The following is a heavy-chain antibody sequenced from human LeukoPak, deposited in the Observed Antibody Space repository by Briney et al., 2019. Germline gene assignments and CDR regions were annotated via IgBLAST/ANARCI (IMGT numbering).Heavy chain of an antibody. V-gene: IGHV3-49*03. CDR1: GFTFGDYA. CDR2: IRSKAYGGTT. D-gene: IGHD3-22*01. J-gene: IGHJ5*02. CDR3: TRDREYYYDSSGYYSS. Sequence: GGSLRLSCTASGFTFGDYAMSWFRQAPGKGLEWVGFIRSKAYGGTTEYAASVKGRFTISRDDSKSIAYLQMNSLKTEDTAVYYCTRDREYYYDSSGYYSSWGQGTLVTVSS.